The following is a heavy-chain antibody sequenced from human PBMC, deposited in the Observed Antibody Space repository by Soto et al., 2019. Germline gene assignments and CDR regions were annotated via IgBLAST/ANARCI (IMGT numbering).Heavy chain of an antibody. CDR2: IYPGDSDT. CDR1: GYSFTSYW. CDR3: ARQEVSGSGWWSLSY. Sequence: GESLKISCKGSGYSFTSYWIGWVRQMPGKGLEWMGIIYPGDSDTRYSPYFQGQVTISADKSISTAYLQWSSLKALDTAMYYCARQEVSGSGWWSLSYWGQGTLVTVSS. J-gene: IGHJ4*02. D-gene: IGHD6-19*01. V-gene: IGHV5-51*01.